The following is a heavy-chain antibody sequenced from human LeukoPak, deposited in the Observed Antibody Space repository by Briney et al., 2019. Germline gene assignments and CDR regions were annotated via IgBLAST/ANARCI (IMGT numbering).Heavy chain of an antibody. CDR1: GFTFSSYG. CDR3: ARNADYGGNSGLDC. Sequence: GGSLRLSCAASGFTFSSYGMHWVRQAPGKGLEWVAVIWYDGSNKYYADSVKGRFTISRDNSKNTLYLQMNSLRAEDTAVYYCARNADYGGNSGLDCWGQGTLVTVSS. D-gene: IGHD4-23*01. CDR2: IWYDGSNK. J-gene: IGHJ4*02. V-gene: IGHV3-33*01.